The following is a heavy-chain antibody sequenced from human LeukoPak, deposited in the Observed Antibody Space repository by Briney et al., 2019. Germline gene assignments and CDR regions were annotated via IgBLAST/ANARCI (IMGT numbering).Heavy chain of an antibody. D-gene: IGHD2-15*01. V-gene: IGHV3-30*02. CDR2: IRYDGSNK. Sequence: GGSLRLSCAASGFHFSSYGMHWVRQAPGNGLEWVAIIRYDGSNKYYADSVKGRFTISRDNSKSTLNLQMNSLRAEDTAVYYCARAARIVVVVAAKNYWGQGTLVTVSS. J-gene: IGHJ4*02. CDR1: GFHFSSYG. CDR3: ARAARIVVVVAAKNY.